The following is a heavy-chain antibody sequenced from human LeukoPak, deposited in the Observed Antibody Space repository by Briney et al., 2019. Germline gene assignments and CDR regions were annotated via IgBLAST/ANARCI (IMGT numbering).Heavy chain of an antibody. CDR2: IIPIFGTA. CDR1: GGTFISYA. CDR3: ASSPDFGLMIGWFDP. D-gene: IGHD3-22*01. V-gene: IGHV1-69*13. J-gene: IGHJ5*02. Sequence: ASVKVSCKASGGTFISYAISWVRQAPGQGLEWMGGIIPIFGTANYAQKFQGRVTITADESTSTAYMELSSLRSEDTAVYYCASSPDFGLMIGWFDPWGQGTLVTVSS.